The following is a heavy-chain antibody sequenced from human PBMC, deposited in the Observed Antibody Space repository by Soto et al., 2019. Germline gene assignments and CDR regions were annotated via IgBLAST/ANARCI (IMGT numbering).Heavy chain of an antibody. CDR1: GYTFTSYG. V-gene: IGHV1-18*01. CDR2: ISARNGDT. D-gene: IGHD1-1*01. CDR3: ARGRYGDY. Sequence: QVHLVQSGAEVKKPGASVKVSCKGSGYTFTSYGITWVRQAPGQGLEWMGWISARNGDTDYAQKLQGRVTVTRDTPPSTAYMELRSLRSDDTAVYYCARGRYGDYWGQGALVTVSS. J-gene: IGHJ4*02.